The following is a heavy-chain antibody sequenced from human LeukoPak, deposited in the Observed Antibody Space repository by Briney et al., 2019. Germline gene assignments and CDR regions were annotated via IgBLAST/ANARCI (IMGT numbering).Heavy chain of an antibody. CDR3: ARALGAIATRPRSWFDP. V-gene: IGHV1-2*02. CDR2: INPNSGST. Sequence: ASVKVSFMASGYTFTVYYRHGVGQARGQGREGMGWINPNSGSTNYAPKFQGRVTMTRDTSISTAYMELSRLRSDDTAVYYCARALGAIATRPRSWFDPWGQGTLVIVSS. J-gene: IGHJ5*02. D-gene: IGHD6-6*01. CDR1: GYTFTVYY.